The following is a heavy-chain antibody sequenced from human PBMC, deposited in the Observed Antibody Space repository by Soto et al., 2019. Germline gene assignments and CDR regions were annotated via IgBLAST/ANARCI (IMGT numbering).Heavy chain of an antibody. CDR1: GYSFTSYW. V-gene: IGHV5-51*01. Sequence: PGESLKISCKGSGYSFTSYWIGWVRQMPGKGLEWMGIIYPGDSDTRYSPSFQGQVTISADKSISTAYLQWSSLKASDTAMYYCAAYTSSSGRHFDPWGQGTLVTVSS. CDR2: IYPGDSDT. J-gene: IGHJ5*02. CDR3: AAYTSSSGRHFDP. D-gene: IGHD6-6*01.